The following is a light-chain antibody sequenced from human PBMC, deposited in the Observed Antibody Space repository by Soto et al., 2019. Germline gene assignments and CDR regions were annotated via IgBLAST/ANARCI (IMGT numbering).Light chain of an antibody. Sequence: QAASVSGSPGQSITISCTGTSSDVGGYNYVSWYQQHPGKAPKLMIYEVSNRPSGVSNRFSGSKSGNTASLTISGLQAEDEADYYCSSYTSSSTVVFGGGTKL. CDR1: SSDVGGYNY. CDR3: SSYTSSSTVV. V-gene: IGLV2-14*01. CDR2: EVS. J-gene: IGLJ2*01.